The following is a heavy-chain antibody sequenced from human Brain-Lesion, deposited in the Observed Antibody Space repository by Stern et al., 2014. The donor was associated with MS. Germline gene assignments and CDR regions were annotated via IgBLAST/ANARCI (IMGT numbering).Heavy chain of an antibody. D-gene: IGHD6-19*01. V-gene: IGHV3-33*06. Sequence: QVQLVESGGGVVQPGRALRLSCAVSGFTFSSYGMYWVRQAPGKGLEWVSGIWIDGNKKNYIESVKGRFTISRDNSKNTLSLQMTSLRAEDTAVYYCAKDKKDSSGWNLYFYGMDVWGQGTTVIVSS. CDR1: GFTFSSYG. CDR2: IWIDGNKK. J-gene: IGHJ6*02. CDR3: AKDKKDSSGWNLYFYGMDV.